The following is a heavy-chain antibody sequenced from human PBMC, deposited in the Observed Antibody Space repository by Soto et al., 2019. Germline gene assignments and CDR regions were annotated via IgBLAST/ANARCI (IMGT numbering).Heavy chain of an antibody. CDR2: IYYSGST. J-gene: IGHJ6*02. CDR3: AGTDTTGYYYGMDV. D-gene: IGHD1-1*01. Sequence: PSETLSLTCTVSGGSISSYYWSWIRQPPGKGLEWIGYIYYSGSTNYNPSLKSRVTISVDTSKNQFSLKLISVTAADTAVYYCAGTDTTGYYYGMDVWGQGTTVTVSS. V-gene: IGHV4-59*08. CDR1: GGSISSYY.